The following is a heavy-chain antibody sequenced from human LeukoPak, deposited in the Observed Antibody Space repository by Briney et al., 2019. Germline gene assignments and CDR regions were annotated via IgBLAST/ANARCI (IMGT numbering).Heavy chain of an antibody. CDR2: ISSSSSYI. Sequence: PGGSLRLSCAASGFTFSSYSMNWVRQAPGKGLEWVSSISSSSSYIYYADSVKGRFTISRDNAKNSLYLQMNSLRAEDTAVYYCARDKVITIFGPLGSWGQGTLVTVSS. J-gene: IGHJ5*02. CDR3: ARDKVITIFGPLGS. V-gene: IGHV3-21*01. D-gene: IGHD3-3*01. CDR1: GFTFSSYS.